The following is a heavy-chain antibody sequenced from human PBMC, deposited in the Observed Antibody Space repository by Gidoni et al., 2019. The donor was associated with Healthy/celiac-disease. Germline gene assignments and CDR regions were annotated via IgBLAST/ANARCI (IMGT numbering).Heavy chain of an antibody. V-gene: IGHV3-72*01. CDR1: GFTFSDHY. Sequence: EVQLVESGGGLVQPGGSLRLSCAASGFTFSDHYMDWVRQAPGKGLEWVGRTRNKANSYTTEYAASVKGRFTISRDDSKNSLYLQMNSLKTEDTAVYYCASASRLLSEGAFDIWGQGTMVTVSS. J-gene: IGHJ3*02. CDR2: TRNKANSYTT. CDR3: ASASRLLSEGAFDI. D-gene: IGHD2-2*01.